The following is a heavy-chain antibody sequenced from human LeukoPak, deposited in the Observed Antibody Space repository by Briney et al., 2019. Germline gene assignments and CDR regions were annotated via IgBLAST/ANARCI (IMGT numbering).Heavy chain of an antibody. V-gene: IGHV4-34*01. J-gene: IGHJ3*02. CDR1: GGSFSGYY. CDR3: ARGLRKDIVVVVAATPRGAFDI. Sequence: SETLSLTCAVYGGSFSGYYWSWIRQPPGKGLEWIGEINHSGSTNYNPSLKSRVTISVDTSKNQFSLKLSSVTAADTAVSYCARGLRKDIVVVVAATPRGAFDIWGQGTMVTVSS. CDR2: INHSGST. D-gene: IGHD2-15*01.